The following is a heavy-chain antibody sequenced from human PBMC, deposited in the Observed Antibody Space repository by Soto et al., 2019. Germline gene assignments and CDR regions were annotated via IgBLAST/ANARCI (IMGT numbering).Heavy chain of an antibody. J-gene: IGHJ6*02. V-gene: IGHV1-69*06. Sequence: SVKVSCKASGGTFSSYAISWVRQAPGQGLEWMGGIIPIFGTANYAQKFQGRVTIAADKSTSTAYMELSSLRSEDTAVYYCARSRSMTMVRRVIYTLGHGTHVCGQGTTVTVS. CDR3: ARSRSMTMVRRVIYTLGHGTHV. CDR2: IIPIFGTA. CDR1: GGTFSSYA. D-gene: IGHD3-10*01.